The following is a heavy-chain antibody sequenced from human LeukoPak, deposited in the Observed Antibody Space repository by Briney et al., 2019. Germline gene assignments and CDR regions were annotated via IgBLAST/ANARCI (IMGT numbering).Heavy chain of an antibody. Sequence: SETLSLTCIVSGDSITNTSPYWGWVRQPPGKELEWIGRVSYNGNTFYNPSLQSRVTMSVDTSKSQFSLRLSSVTAADTAVYYCARQLVGGGTFFESWGQGTLITVSS. CDR2: VSYNGNT. J-gene: IGHJ4*02. CDR3: ARQLVGGGTFFES. V-gene: IGHV4-39*01. CDR1: GDSITNTSPY. D-gene: IGHD2-15*01.